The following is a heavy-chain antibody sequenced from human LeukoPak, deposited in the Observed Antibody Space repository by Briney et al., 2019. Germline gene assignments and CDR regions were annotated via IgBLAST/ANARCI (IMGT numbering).Heavy chain of an antibody. D-gene: IGHD3-16*01. V-gene: IGHV3-64*01. J-gene: IGHJ4*02. Sequence: GGSLRLSCAASGFTFSSSVMHWVRQGPGKGLEYVSGIDSSGVSTYYVNSVKDRFTISRDNSKNTLYLQVGSLRAEDMGVYYCARAPLIRGTESVDYWGQGTLVTVSS. CDR1: GFTFSSSV. CDR2: IDSSGVST. CDR3: ARAPLIRGTESVDY.